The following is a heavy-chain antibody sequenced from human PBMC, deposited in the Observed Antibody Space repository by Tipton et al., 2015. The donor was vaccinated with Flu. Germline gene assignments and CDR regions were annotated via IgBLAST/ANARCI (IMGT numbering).Heavy chain of an antibody. CDR1: GYTFTDYW. Sequence: QLVQSGAEVKEPGGSLKISCKASGYTFTDYWIGWVRQKPGKGLEWMGIIYPSDSDPRQYSPFQGHVTMSVDKSTGTAFLQWWSLEASDPAMYFCARQNRGGTYSEFDSWGQGTLVTVSS. V-gene: IGHV5-51*01. CDR2: IYPSDSDP. CDR3: ARQNRGGTYSEFDS. D-gene: IGHD2-15*01. J-gene: IGHJ4*02.